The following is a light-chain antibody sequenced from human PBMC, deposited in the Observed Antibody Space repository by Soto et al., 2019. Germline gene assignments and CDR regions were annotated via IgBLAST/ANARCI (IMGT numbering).Light chain of an antibody. J-gene: IGKJ5*01. CDR1: QNINNNY. Sequence: EDVLTQSPGTLSLSPGERATLSCRASQNINNNYLAWYQQKPGQAPRLLIYGASSRATGIPDRFSGSGSGTDFTLTISRLEPEDFAVYYCQQHGISHITFGQGTLLEIK. CDR2: GAS. V-gene: IGKV3-20*01. CDR3: QQHGISHIT.